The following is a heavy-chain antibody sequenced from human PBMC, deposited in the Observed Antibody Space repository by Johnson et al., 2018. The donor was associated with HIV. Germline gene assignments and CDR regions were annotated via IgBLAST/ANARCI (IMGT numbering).Heavy chain of an antibody. CDR3: ARDGQDRDDAFDI. CDR2: ISSRATTI. V-gene: IGHV3-48*03. J-gene: IGHJ3*02. Sequence: EVQLVESGGGLVQPGGSLKLSCAASAFTFSSYEMNWVRQAPGKGLEWVSYISSRATTIYYADSVKGRFTISRDNSKNTLYLQMNSLRAEDTAVYYCARDGQDRDDAFDIWGQGTMVTVSS. CDR1: AFTFSSYE. D-gene: IGHD3-22*01.